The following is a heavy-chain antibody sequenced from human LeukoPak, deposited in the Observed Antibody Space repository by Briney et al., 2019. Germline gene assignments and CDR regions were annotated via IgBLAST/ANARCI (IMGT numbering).Heavy chain of an antibody. V-gene: IGHV1-18*01. CDR1: GYTFTSYG. J-gene: IGHJ4*02. Sequence: ASVKVSCKASGYTFTSYGISWVRQAPGQGLEWMGWISAYNGNTNYAQKHQGRVTMTTDTSTSTAYMELRSLRSDDTAVYYCARGPRYYYDSSGLFDYWGQGTLVTVSS. CDR2: ISAYNGNT. D-gene: IGHD3-22*01. CDR3: ARGPRYYYDSSGLFDY.